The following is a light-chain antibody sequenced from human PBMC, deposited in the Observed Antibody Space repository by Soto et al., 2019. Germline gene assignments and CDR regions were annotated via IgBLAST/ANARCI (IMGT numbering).Light chain of an antibody. CDR3: QQYESTPPT. CDR1: QSVLYSSNNKNY. J-gene: IGKJ2*01. V-gene: IGKV4-1*01. CDR2: WAS. Sequence: DIVMTQSPDSLAVSLGERATINCKSSQSVLYSSNNKNYLAWYQQRPGQPPKLLIYWASTRESGVPDRFSGSGSGKDFPRTITSLQAEDVAVYYCQQYESTPPTFGQGTKLEIK.